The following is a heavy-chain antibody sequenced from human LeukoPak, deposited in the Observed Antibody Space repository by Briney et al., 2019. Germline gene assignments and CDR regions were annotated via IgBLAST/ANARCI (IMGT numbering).Heavy chain of an antibody. CDR3: ARENPIKSWDY. D-gene: IGHD1-14*01. J-gene: IGHJ4*02. Sequence: NFQGRVTMTRDTSTSTVYMELSSLRFEDTAVYYCARENPIKSWDYWGQGTLVTVSP. V-gene: IGHV1-46*01.